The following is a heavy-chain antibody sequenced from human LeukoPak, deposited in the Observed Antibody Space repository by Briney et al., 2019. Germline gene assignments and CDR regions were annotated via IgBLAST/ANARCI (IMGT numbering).Heavy chain of an antibody. J-gene: IGHJ4*02. V-gene: IGHV4-38-2*02. Sequence: PSETLSLTCTVSGYSISSGYYWGWIRQPPGKGLEWIGSIYHSGSTYYNPSLKSRVTISVDTSKNQFSLKLSSVTAADMAVYYCARDSIVGATRPPFDYWGQGTLVTVSS. CDR2: IYHSGST. D-gene: IGHD1-26*01. CDR1: GYSISSGYY. CDR3: ARDSIVGATRPPFDY.